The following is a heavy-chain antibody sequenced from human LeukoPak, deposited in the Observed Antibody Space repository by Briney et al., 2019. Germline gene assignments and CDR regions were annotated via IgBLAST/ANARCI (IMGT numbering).Heavy chain of an antibody. Sequence: ASVKVSCKASGYTFTGYYMHWVRQAPGQGLEWMGWINPNSGGTNYAQKFQGRVTMTRDTSISTAYMELSRLRSDDTAVYYCAIHLRLGELSFNYWGQGTLVTLSS. V-gene: IGHV1-2*02. D-gene: IGHD3-16*02. CDR1: GYTFTGYY. CDR2: INPNSGGT. CDR3: AIHLRLGELSFNY. J-gene: IGHJ4*02.